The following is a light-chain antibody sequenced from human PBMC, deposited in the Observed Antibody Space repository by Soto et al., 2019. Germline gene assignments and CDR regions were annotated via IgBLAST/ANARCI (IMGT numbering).Light chain of an antibody. J-gene: IGLJ2*01. CDR1: NIGSKS. Sequence: SYELTQPPSVSVAPGKTAKITCGGNNIGSKSVHWYEQKPGQAPVLVIYYDSARPSGIPERFSGSNSGNTAPLSIGRVEAGDEADYYCQVWDSSSDHVVFGGGTKVTVL. V-gene: IGLV3-21*04. CDR3: QVWDSSSDHVV. CDR2: YDS.